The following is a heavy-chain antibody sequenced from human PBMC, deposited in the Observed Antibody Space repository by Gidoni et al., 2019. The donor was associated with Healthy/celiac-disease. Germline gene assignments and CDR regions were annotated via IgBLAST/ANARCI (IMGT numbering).Heavy chain of an antibody. J-gene: IGHJ4*02. CDR2: ISSSSSYI. Sequence: EVHLVESGGGLVKLGGSLRLSCQASGFSFSRYSMNWVRQAPGKELEWVSSISSSSSYIYYADSVKGRFTISRDNAKNSLYLQMNSLRAEETAVYYCARAYYYDSSGYYLPHYWGQGTLVTVSS. CDR3: ARAYYYDSSGYYLPHY. CDR1: GFSFSRYS. V-gene: IGHV3-21*01. D-gene: IGHD3-22*01.